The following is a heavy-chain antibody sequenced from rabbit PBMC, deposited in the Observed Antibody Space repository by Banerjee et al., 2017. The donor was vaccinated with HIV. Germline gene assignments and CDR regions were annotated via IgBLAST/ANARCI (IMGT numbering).Heavy chain of an antibody. CDR1: GFSFSSSYH. V-gene: IGHV1S40*01. CDR2: IDAGSSGST. D-gene: IGHD4-1*01. CDR3: ARGPWSGWNL. Sequence: QSLEESGGDLVKPGASLTLTCTASGFSFSSSYHMCWVRQAPGKGLEWIACIDAGSSGSTWYASWAKGRFTISKTSSTTVTLQMTSLTAADTATYFCARGPWSGWNLWGPGTLVTVS. J-gene: IGHJ4*01.